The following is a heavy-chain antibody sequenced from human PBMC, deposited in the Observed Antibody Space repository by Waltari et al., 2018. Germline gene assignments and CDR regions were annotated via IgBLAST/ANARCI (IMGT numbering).Heavy chain of an antibody. CDR2: ISWNSGSI. Sequence: EVQLVESGGGLVQPGRSLRLSCAASGFTFDDYAMHWVRQAPGKGLEWVSGISWNSGSIGYADSVKGRFTISRDNAKNSLYLQMNNLRVEDTAVYYCARVIISRAGKGIDYWGQGTLVTVSS. CDR3: ARVIISRAGKGIDY. J-gene: IGHJ4*02. CDR1: GFTFDDYA. V-gene: IGHV3-9*01. D-gene: IGHD6-13*01.